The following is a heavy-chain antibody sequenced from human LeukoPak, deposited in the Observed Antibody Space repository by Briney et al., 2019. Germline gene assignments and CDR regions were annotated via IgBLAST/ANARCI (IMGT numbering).Heavy chain of an antibody. CDR3: ARGWGCSGGTCYFDY. CDR2: ISSTSSTI. D-gene: IGHD2-15*01. CDR1: GFIFSNYA. Sequence: PGGSLRLSCAASGFIFSNYAMQWVRQAPGKGLEWVSYISSTSSTIYYADSVKGRFTISRDNAKNSLFLQMNSLRAEDTAVYYCARGWGCSGGTCYFDYWGQGTLVTVSS. V-gene: IGHV3-48*01. J-gene: IGHJ4*02.